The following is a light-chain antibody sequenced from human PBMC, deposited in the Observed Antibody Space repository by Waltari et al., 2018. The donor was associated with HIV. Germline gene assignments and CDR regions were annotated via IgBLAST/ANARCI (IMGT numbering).Light chain of an antibody. CDR3: LQSFTAPLT. Sequence: TQLTQSPSSLSASIGDRITITCRASQNIYKFLSWYQQKSGKVPKLLIYDASSLQSGVPSRFSGSGSGTEFTLTISSLQVEDFATYYCLQSFTAPLTFGPGTKLDIK. CDR2: DAS. CDR1: QNIYKF. J-gene: IGKJ3*01. V-gene: IGKV1-39*01.